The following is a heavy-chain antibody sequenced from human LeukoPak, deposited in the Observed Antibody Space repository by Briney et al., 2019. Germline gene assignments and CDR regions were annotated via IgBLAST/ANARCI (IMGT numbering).Heavy chain of an antibody. J-gene: IGHJ4*02. D-gene: IGHD3-10*01. CDR1: GFTFSSYE. V-gene: IGHV3-48*03. Sequence: GGSLRLSCAASGFTFSSYEMNWVRQAPGKGLEWVSYISSSGSTIYYADSVKGRFTISRDNAKNSLYLQMNSLRAEDTAVYYCARGITMVRGVIGHWGQGTLVTVSS. CDR3: ARGITMVRGVIGH. CDR2: ISSSGSTI.